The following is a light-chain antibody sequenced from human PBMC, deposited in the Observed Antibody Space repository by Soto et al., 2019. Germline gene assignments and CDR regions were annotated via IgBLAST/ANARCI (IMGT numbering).Light chain of an antibody. Sequence: QSALTQPASVSGSPGQSITISCTGSSSDVGGYNYVSWYQQHPGKAPKLMISEVSNRPSGVSDRFSGSKSGNTASLTISGLQSEDDADYYCSSYTSNNTPVFGGGTKLTVL. J-gene: IGLJ2*01. CDR2: EVS. CDR3: SSYTSNNTPV. V-gene: IGLV2-14*01. CDR1: SSDVGGYNY.